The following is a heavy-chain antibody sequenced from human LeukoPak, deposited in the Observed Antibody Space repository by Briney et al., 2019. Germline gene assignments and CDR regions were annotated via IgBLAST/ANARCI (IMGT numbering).Heavy chain of an antibody. Sequence: ASVRVSCKASGYTFTSYDINWVRQAPGQGLEWMGWINPNSGGTNYAQKFQGRVTMTRDTSISTAYMELSRLRSDDTAVYYCARDNYYGSGRIKDYYYYYMDVWGKGTTVTVSS. D-gene: IGHD3-10*01. CDR3: ARDNYYGSGRIKDYYYYYMDV. J-gene: IGHJ6*03. V-gene: IGHV1-2*02. CDR1: GYTFTSYD. CDR2: INPNSGGT.